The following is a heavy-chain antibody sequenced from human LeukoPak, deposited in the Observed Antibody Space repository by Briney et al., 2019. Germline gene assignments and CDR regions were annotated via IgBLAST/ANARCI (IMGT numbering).Heavy chain of an antibody. CDR3: ARLVGVSPLDY. Sequence: GGSLRLSCVVSGFTFRSYAMYWVRQAPGKGLEWVSEISGSPDNTYYADSVKGRFATSRDDSRNTLYLQMNSLRAEDTAVYYCARLVGVSPLDYWGQGAPVTVSS. J-gene: IGHJ4*02. CDR2: ISGSPDNT. CDR1: GFTFRSYA. D-gene: IGHD3-16*01. V-gene: IGHV3-23*01.